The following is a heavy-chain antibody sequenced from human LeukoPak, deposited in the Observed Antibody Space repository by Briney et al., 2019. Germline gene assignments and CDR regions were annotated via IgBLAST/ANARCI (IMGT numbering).Heavy chain of an antibody. CDR2: IYSSGST. D-gene: IGHD6-13*01. V-gene: IGHV4-4*07. J-gene: IGHJ6*02. Sequence: SETLSLTCAVYGVSFSGYYWSWIRQPAGKGLEWIGRIYSSGSTNYNPSLKSRVTMSVDTSKNQFSLKVSSVTAADTAVYYCARDGIPAARKGYYYYYGMDVWGQGTTVTVSS. CDR1: GVSFSGYY. CDR3: ARDGIPAARKGYYYYYGMDV.